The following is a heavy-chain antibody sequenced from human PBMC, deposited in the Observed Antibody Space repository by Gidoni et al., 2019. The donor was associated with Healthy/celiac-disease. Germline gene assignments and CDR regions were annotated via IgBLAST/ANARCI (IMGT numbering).Heavy chain of an antibody. J-gene: IGHJ4*02. CDR3: AKISPGYYDSSGYPLFDY. CDR1: GFTFSSYA. CDR2: ISGSGGST. D-gene: IGHD3-22*01. V-gene: IGHV3-23*01. Sequence: EVQLLESGGGLVQPGGSLRLSCAASGFTFSSYAMSWVRQAPGKGLGWVSAISGSGGSTYYADSVKGRFTISRDNSKNTLYLQMNSLRAEDTAVYYCAKISPGYYDSSGYPLFDYWGQGTLVTVSS.